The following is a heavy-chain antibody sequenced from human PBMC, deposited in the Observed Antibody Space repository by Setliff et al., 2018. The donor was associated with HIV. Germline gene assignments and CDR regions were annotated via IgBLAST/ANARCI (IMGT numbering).Heavy chain of an antibody. D-gene: IGHD6-19*01. V-gene: IGHV3-23*01. CDR1: GFTFNSYA. J-gene: IGHJ4*02. Sequence: LRLSCVASGFTFNSYAMRWVRQAPGKGLEWVSAIGSSGGDTYYADSVQGRFTISRDNSRNTLFLQLHSLRVDDTALYYCAKAGSGWYEFDAWGQGTLVTVSS. CDR3: AKAGSGWYEFDA. CDR2: IGSSGGDT.